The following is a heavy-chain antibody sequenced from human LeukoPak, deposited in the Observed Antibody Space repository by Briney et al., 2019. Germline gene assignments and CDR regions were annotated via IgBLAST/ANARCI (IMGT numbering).Heavy chain of an antibody. CDR2: IYYSGST. V-gene: IGHV4-39*07. CDR1: GGSISSSSYY. Sequence: SETLSLTCTVSGGSISSSSYYWGWIRQPPGKGLEWIGSIYYSGSTYYNPSLKSRVTISVDTSKNQFSLKLSSVTAADTAVYYCARAPYRMYYYYGMDVWGQGTTVTVSS. D-gene: IGHD3-16*02. J-gene: IGHJ6*02. CDR3: ARAPYRMYYYYGMDV.